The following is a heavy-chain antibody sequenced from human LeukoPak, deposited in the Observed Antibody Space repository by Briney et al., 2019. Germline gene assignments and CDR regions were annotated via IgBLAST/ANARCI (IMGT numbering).Heavy chain of an antibody. CDR1: GFSFSRYG. Sequence: GGSLRLSCAASGFSFSRYGMHWVRQAPGKGLEWVSFIRYDGNNKNYADSVKGRFTISRDNSKNTLHLQMNSLRTEDTAVYYCARPSPPGDGYNPCDYWGPGALVIVSS. D-gene: IGHD5-24*01. V-gene: IGHV3-30*02. CDR3: ARPSPPGDGYNPCDY. CDR2: IRYDGNNK. J-gene: IGHJ4*02.